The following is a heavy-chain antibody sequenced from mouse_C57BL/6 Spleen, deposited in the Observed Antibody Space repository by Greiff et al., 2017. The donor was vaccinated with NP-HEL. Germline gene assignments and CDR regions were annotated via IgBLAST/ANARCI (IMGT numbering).Heavy chain of an antibody. CDR2: IWSGGST. J-gene: IGHJ4*01. Sequence: QLKESGPGLVQPSQSLSITCTVPGSSLTSYGVHWVRQSLGKGLEWLGVIWSGGSTDYNAAFISRLSISKDNSKSQVFFKMNSLQADDTAIYYCARQGPYAMDYWGQGTSVTVSS. CDR1: GSSLTSYG. CDR3: ARQGPYAMDY. V-gene: IGHV2-2*01.